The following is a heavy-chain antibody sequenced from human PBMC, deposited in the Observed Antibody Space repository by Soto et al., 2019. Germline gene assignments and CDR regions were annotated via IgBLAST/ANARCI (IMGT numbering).Heavy chain of an antibody. V-gene: IGHV5-51*01. CDR3: ARPIRGYSCYDTYYYVDV. Sequence: GESLKISCKGSGYSFTSYWIGWVRQMPGKGLEWMGIIYPGDSDTRYSPSFQGQVTISADKSISTAYLQWSSLKASDTAMYYCARPIRGYSCYDTYYYVDVWGKGTTVTVSS. CDR1: GYSFTSYW. D-gene: IGHD5-12*01. CDR2: IYPGDSDT. J-gene: IGHJ6*03.